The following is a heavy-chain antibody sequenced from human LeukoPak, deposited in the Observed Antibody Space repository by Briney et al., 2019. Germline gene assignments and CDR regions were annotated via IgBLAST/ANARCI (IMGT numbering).Heavy chain of an antibody. CDR2: ISGGGGST. CDR3: AKGSYLTIFGVADFDY. CDR1: GFTFTNYA. J-gene: IGHJ4*02. D-gene: IGHD3-3*01. Sequence: RSGGSLRLSCAASGFTFTNYAMSWVRQAPGKGLEWVSGISGGGGSTYYADSVKGRFTISKDNSKNTLYLQMNSLRAEDTAVYYCAKGSYLTIFGVADFDYWGQGTLVTVSS. V-gene: IGHV3-23*01.